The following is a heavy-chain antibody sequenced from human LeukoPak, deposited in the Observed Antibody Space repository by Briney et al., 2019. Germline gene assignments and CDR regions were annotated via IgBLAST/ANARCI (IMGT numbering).Heavy chain of an antibody. Sequence: SETLSLTCAVYGGSFSGYYWSWIRQPPGKGLEWIGEINHSGSTNYNPSLKSRVTISVDTSKNQFSLKLSSVTAADTAVYYCARVRPSGYGYYYYYYYMDVWGKGTTVTVSS. CDR3: ARVRPSGYGYYYYYYYMDV. V-gene: IGHV4-34*01. D-gene: IGHD6-25*01. J-gene: IGHJ6*03. CDR1: GGSFSGYY. CDR2: INHSGST.